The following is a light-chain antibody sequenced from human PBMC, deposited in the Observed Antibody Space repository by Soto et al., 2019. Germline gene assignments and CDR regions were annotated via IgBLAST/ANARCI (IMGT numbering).Light chain of an antibody. CDR2: GAS. V-gene: IGKV3-20*01. J-gene: IGKJ4*01. CDR3: QQYGSSQT. Sequence: EIVLTQSPGTLSLSPGERATLSCRASQSVSSSYLAWYQQKPGQAPRLLIYGASSRATGIPDRFSGSGSGTVFTLTISRLEPEDFAVYYCQQYGSSQTFGGGTKVAIK. CDR1: QSVSSSY.